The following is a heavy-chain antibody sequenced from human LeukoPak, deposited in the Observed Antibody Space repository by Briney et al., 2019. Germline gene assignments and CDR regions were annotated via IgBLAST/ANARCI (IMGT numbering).Heavy chain of an antibody. Sequence: PGGSLRLSCAASGFSFSSDGMHWVRQAPGKGLEWVAVISYDGSNKYYADSVKGRFTISRDNSKNTLYLQMNSLRAEDTAVYYCAKGYSARRKTTVTTDYFDYWGQGTLVTVSS. CDR3: AKGYSARRKTTVTTDYFDY. J-gene: IGHJ4*02. CDR1: GFSFSSDG. V-gene: IGHV3-30*18. D-gene: IGHD4-17*01. CDR2: ISYDGSNK.